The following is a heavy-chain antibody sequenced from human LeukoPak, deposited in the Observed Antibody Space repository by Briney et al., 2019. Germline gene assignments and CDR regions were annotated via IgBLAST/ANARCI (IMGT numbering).Heavy chain of an antibody. CDR3: AREPAITSSL. CDR1: GGSISSYY. V-gene: IGHV4-4*07. D-gene: IGHD5-24*01. CDR2: IYTSGNT. Sequence: SETLSLTCTVSGGSISSYYWSWIRQPAGKELEWIGRIYTSGNTNYNPSLKSRVTMSIDTSKNQFSPQLSSVTAADTAVYYCAREPAITSSLWGQGHLVTVSS. J-gene: IGHJ4*02.